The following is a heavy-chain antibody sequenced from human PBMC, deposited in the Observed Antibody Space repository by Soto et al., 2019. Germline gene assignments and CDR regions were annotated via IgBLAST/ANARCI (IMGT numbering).Heavy chain of an antibody. CDR3: AKDSWYAGAFDI. Sequence: GGSLRLSCAASGFTFSSYAISWVRQAPGKGLEWVSAISGSGGSTYYADSVKGRFTISRDNSKNTLYLQMNSLRAEDTAVYYCAKDSWYAGAFDIWGQGTMVTVSS. CDR1: GFTFSSYA. D-gene: IGHD6-13*01. CDR2: ISGSGGST. J-gene: IGHJ3*02. V-gene: IGHV3-23*01.